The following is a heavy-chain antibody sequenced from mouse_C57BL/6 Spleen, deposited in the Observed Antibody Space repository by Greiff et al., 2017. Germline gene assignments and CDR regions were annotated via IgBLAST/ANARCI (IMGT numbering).Heavy chain of an antibody. D-gene: IGHD1-1*01. CDR2: IYPGDGDT. V-gene: IGHV1-82*01. Sequence: VQLQQSGPELVKPGASVKISCKASGYAFSSSWLNWVKQRPGKGLEWIGRIYPGDGDTNYNGKFKGKATLTADNSSSTAYMQLSSLTSEDSAVYLCAREELRLDYWGQGTTLTVSS. CDR3: AREELRLDY. J-gene: IGHJ2*01. CDR1: GYAFSSSW.